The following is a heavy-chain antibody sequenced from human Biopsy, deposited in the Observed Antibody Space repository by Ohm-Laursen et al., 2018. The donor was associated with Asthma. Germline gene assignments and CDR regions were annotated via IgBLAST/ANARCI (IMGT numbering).Heavy chain of an antibody. D-gene: IGHD3-9*01. Sequence: SVKVSCKVSGFTINNNVFHWVRQAPGQGLEWMGWINAANGNTKYSQKFQGRLTISRDTSASTAYMDLSSLRSEDTAVYYCARTYFDFLTGQVHDAFAMWGQGTMVTVSS. J-gene: IGHJ3*02. CDR1: GFTINNNV. CDR2: INAANGNT. V-gene: IGHV1-3*01. CDR3: ARTYFDFLTGQVHDAFAM.